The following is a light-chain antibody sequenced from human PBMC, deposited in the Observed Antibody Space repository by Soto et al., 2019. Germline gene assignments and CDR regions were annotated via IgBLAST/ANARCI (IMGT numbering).Light chain of an antibody. V-gene: IGKV3-20*01. CDR2: GAS. CDR3: QQYGSSGT. CDR1: ESVRTK. Sequence: EIVMTQSPAILSVSPGEGASLSCRASESVRTKVGWYQQKPGQAPRLLIYGASNRATGIPGRFSGSGSGTDFTLTISRLEPEDFAVYYCQQYGSSGTFGQGTKVDI. J-gene: IGKJ1*01.